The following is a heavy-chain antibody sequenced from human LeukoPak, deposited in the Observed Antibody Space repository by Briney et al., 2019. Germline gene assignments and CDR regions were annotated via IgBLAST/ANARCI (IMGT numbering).Heavy chain of an antibody. Sequence: GESLKISCKGSGYSFTNYWIGWVRQMPGKGLEWMGIMYPGDSDTRYSPSFQGQITISADKSISTTYLQWSSLKASDTAIYYCAASTYGSGSYVAFDYWGQGTLVTVSS. CDR1: GYSFTNYW. CDR2: MYPGDSDT. D-gene: IGHD3-10*01. V-gene: IGHV5-51*01. CDR3: AASTYGSGSYVAFDY. J-gene: IGHJ4*02.